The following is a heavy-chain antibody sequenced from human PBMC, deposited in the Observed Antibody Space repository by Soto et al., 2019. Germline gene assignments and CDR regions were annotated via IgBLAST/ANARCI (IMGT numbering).Heavy chain of an antibody. V-gene: IGHV3-21*01. CDR2: ISRSSSYI. D-gene: IGHD3-16*01. CDR1: GFTLSSYS. CDR3: ARDLHDYVSFRFDP. J-gene: IGHJ5*02. Sequence: GXSLRLACAASGFTLSSYSLNWFRQASVKGLEWVSSISRSSSYIYYADSVKGRFTISRDNAKNSLYLQMNSLRAEDTAVYYCARDLHDYVSFRFDPWGQGTLVTVSS.